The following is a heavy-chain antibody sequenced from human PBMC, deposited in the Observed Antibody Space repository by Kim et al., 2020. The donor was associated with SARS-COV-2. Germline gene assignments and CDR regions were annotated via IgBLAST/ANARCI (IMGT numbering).Heavy chain of an antibody. Sequence: SVKGRFTISRDNAKNSLYLQMNSLRAEDTAVYYCAREGGAHYYDSSGYSSWGQGTLVTVSS. J-gene: IGHJ4*02. CDR3: AREGGAHYYDSSGYSS. D-gene: IGHD3-22*01. V-gene: IGHV3-11*05.